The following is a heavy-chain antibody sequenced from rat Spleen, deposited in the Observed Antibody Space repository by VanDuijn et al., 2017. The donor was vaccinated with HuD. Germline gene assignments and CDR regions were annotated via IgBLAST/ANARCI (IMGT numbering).Heavy chain of an antibody. CDR2: ISYGDSFGHSST. V-gene: IGHV5-29*01. J-gene: IGHJ2*01. D-gene: IGHD1-9*01. Sequence: EVQLVESGGGLVQPGGSMNLSCAASGFTFSDYGMAWVRQTPTKGLEWVATISYGDSFGHSSTYYRDSVKGRFTISRDNAKSTLSLQMDSLRSEDTATYYCARRHYGYTDYFDYWGQGVMVTVSS. CDR3: ARRHYGYTDYFDY. CDR1: GFTFSDYG.